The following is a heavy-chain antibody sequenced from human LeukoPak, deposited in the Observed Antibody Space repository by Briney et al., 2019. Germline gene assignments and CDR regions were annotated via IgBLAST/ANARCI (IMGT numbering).Heavy chain of an antibody. CDR1: GGSVSSDY. V-gene: IGHV4-59*08. Sequence: SETLSLTCTVSGGSVSSDYWSWIRQAPGKGLEWIGVIFYTGSNNYNPSLKSRVTMSVDTSKNQFSLRLNSVTAADTAVYYCARRGPWSGSFDYWGQGALVTVSS. CDR2: IFYTGSN. D-gene: IGHD3-3*01. CDR3: ARRGPWSGSFDY. J-gene: IGHJ4*02.